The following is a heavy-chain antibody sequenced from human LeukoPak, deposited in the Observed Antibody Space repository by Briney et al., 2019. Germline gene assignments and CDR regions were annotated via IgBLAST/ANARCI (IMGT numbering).Heavy chain of an antibody. CDR2: IYHSGST. D-gene: IGHD3-22*01. CDR3: ARDLGDSRPNDAFDI. Sequence: TLSLTCAVSGGSISSGGYSWSWIRQPPGKGLEWIGYIYHSGSTYYNPSLKSRVTISVDTSKNQFSLKLSSVTAADTAVYYCARDLGDSRPNDAFDIWGQGTMVTVSS. J-gene: IGHJ3*02. CDR1: GGSISSGGYS. V-gene: IGHV4-30-2*05.